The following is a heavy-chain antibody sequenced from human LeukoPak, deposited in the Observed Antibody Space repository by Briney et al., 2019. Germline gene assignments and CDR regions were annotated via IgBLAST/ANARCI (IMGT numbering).Heavy chain of an antibody. Sequence: GGSLRLSCAASGFTFSSYWMHWVRQAPGKGLVWVSRINSDGSSTSYADSVKGRFTISRDNAKNSLYLQMNSLRAEDTAVYYCASHSYYGSGSPPYGMDVWGQGTTVTVSS. CDR3: ASHSYYGSGSPPYGMDV. V-gene: IGHV3-74*01. D-gene: IGHD3-10*01. CDR2: INSDGSST. J-gene: IGHJ6*02. CDR1: GFTFSSYW.